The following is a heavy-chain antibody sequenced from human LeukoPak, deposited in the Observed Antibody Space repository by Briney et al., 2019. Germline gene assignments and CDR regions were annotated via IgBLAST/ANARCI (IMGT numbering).Heavy chain of an antibody. D-gene: IGHD3-10*01. CDR3: AARDYYGPDY. CDR2: IWYDGSNK. V-gene: IGHV3-33*01. J-gene: IGHJ4*02. CDR1: GFTFSSYG. Sequence: GGSLRLSCAASGFTFSSYGMHWVRQAPAKGLEWVAVIWYDGSNKYYADSVKGRFTISRDNSKNTLYLQMNSLRAEDTAVYYCAARDYYGPDYWGQGTLVTVSS.